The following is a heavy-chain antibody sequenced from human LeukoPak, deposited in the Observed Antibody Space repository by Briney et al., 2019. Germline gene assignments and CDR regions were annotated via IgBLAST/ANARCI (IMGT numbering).Heavy chain of an antibody. CDR3: AKTSSGRGAFDY. CDR2: ISYDGSNK. D-gene: IGHD6-25*01. J-gene: IGHJ4*02. V-gene: IGHV3-30*18. CDR1: GFTFSSYG. Sequence: QPGRSLRLSCAASGFTFSSYGMHWVRQAPGKGLEWVAVISYDGSNKYYADSVKGRFTISRDNSKNTLYLQMNSLRAADTAVYYCAKTSSGRGAFDYWGQGTLVTVSS.